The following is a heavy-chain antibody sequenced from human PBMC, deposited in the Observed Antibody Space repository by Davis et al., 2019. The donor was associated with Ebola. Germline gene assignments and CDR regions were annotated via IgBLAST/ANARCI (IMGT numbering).Heavy chain of an antibody. J-gene: IGHJ6*02. Sequence: SVKVSCKASGCTFSSYAISWVRQAPGQGLEWMGRITPILGIANYAQKFQGRVTITADKSTSTAYMELSSLRSEDTAVYYCARFAVTPYYYGMDVWGQGTTVTVSS. CDR2: ITPILGIA. CDR3: ARFAVTPYYYGMDV. D-gene: IGHD4-11*01. CDR1: GCTFSSYA. V-gene: IGHV1-69*04.